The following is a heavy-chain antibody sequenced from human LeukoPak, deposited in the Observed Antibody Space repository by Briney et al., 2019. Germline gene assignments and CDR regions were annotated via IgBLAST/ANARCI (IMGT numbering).Heavy chain of an antibody. CDR3: ARDGIPTYAFDI. D-gene: IGHD1-26*01. V-gene: IGHV3-7*01. CDR2: INRDGGAQ. Sequence: GGSLRLSCAASGFTFSSYSMNWVSQAPGKGLEWMANINRDGGAQNYVDSVKGRFTISRDNAKNSLFLQMNNLRAEDTALYYCARDGIPTYAFDIWGQGTMVTVSP. CDR1: GFTFSSYS. J-gene: IGHJ3*02.